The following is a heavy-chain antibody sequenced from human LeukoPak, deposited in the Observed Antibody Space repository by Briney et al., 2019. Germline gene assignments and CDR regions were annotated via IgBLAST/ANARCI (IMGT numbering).Heavy chain of an antibody. D-gene: IGHD3-10*01. CDR3: ARDRAVRYFDY. CDR1: GFTFSSYA. J-gene: IGHJ4*02. V-gene: IGHV3-23*01. CDR2: ISGSGGST. Sequence: PGGSLRLSCAASGFTFSSYAMSWVRQAPGKGLEWVSAISGSGGSTYYADSVKGRFTISRDNSQNTVYLQMNTLRAEDTAVYYCARDRAVRYFDYWGQGTLVTVSS.